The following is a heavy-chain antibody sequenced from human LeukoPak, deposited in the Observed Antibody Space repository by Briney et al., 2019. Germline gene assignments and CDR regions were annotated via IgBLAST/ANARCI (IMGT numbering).Heavy chain of an antibody. D-gene: IGHD2-21*02. J-gene: IGHJ4*02. Sequence: SETLSLTCTVSGGSISSGDYYWSWIRQPPGKGLEWIGYIYYSGSTYYNPSLKSRVTISVDTSKNQFSLKLSSVTAADTAVYYCASYCGGDCYFDYWGQGTLVTVSS. CDR3: ASYCGGDCYFDY. V-gene: IGHV4-30-4*01. CDR1: GGSISSGDYY. CDR2: IYYSGST.